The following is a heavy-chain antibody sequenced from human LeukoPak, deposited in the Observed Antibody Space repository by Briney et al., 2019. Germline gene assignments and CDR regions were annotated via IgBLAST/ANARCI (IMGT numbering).Heavy chain of an antibody. J-gene: IGHJ4*02. V-gene: IGHV4-59*11. CDR2: IHYTGRT. CDR3: ASGAGWYDY. D-gene: IGHD6-19*01. Sequence: SETLSLTCAVSGGSISSHYWSWLRQPPGEGLEWIAYIHYTGRTNYNPSPKGRVTISVDTSNSQFSLNLNSVTAADTAVYYCASGAGWYDYWGQGTLVTVSS. CDR1: GGSISSHY.